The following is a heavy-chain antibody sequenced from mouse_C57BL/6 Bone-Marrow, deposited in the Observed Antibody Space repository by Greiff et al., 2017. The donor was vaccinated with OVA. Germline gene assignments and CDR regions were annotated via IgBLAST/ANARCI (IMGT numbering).Heavy chain of an antibody. Sequence: QVQLQQPGAELVKPGASVKMSCKASGYTFTSYWITWVKQRPGQGLEWIGDIYPGSGSTNYNEKVKSKATLTVDTSSSTAYMQLSSLTSEDSAVYYCARFTTVVALHWYFDVWGTGTTVTVSS. CDR2: IYPGSGST. J-gene: IGHJ1*03. CDR3: ARFTTVVALHWYFDV. V-gene: IGHV1-55*01. D-gene: IGHD1-1*01. CDR1: GYTFTSYW.